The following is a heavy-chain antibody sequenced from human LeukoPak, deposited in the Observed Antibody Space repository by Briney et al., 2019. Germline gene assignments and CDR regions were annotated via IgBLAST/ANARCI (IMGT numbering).Heavy chain of an antibody. D-gene: IGHD2-15*01. Sequence: SETLSLTCAVYGGSFSGYYWSWIRQPPGKGLEWIGEINHSGSTNYNPSLKSRVTISVDTSKNQFSLKLSSVTAADTAVYYCARRGRYCSGGSCYSRTYYFDYWGQGTLVTVSS. V-gene: IGHV4-34*01. CDR1: GGSFSGYY. J-gene: IGHJ4*02. CDR3: ARRGRYCSGGSCYSRTYYFDY. CDR2: INHSGST.